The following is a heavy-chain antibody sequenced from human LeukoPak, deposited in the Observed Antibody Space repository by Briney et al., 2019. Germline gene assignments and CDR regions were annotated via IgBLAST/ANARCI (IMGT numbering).Heavy chain of an antibody. CDR1: GFTFGDYA. CDR3: TRDHYCSSTSCQNWFDP. J-gene: IGHJ5*02. D-gene: IGHD2-2*01. V-gene: IGHV3-49*04. Sequence: GGSLRLSCTASGFTFGDYAMSWVRQAPGKGLEWVGFIRSKAYGGTTEYAASVKGRFTISRDDSKSIAYLQMNSLKTEDTAVYYCTRDHYCSSTSCQNWFDPWGQGTLVTASS. CDR2: IRSKAYGGTT.